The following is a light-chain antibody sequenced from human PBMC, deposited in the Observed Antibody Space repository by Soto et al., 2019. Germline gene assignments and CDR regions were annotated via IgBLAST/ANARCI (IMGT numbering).Light chain of an antibody. Sequence: EIVLTQSPGTLSLSPGERASLSCRASQSVSSNYLAWYQQKPGQAPRLLIYAASARAGGIPDSFRGSGYGTDFTLTISRLEPEDFAMYYCQQYHNSPRTFGQGTKVEI. CDR1: QSVSSNY. J-gene: IGKJ1*01. V-gene: IGKV3-20*01. CDR2: AAS. CDR3: QQYHNSPRT.